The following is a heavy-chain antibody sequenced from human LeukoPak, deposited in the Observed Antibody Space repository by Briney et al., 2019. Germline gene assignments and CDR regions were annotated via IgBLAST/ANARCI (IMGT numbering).Heavy chain of an antibody. CDR3: ARGPFGGNSAKYFQH. CDR1: GGTFSSYA. V-gene: IGHV1-69*05. J-gene: IGHJ1*01. Sequence: GASVKVSCKASGGTFSSYAISWVRQAPGQGLEWMGGIIPIFGTANYAQKFQGRVTITTDESTSTAYMELSSLRSEDTAVYYCARGPFGGNSAKYFQHWGQGTLVTVSS. D-gene: IGHD4-23*01. CDR2: IIPIFGTA.